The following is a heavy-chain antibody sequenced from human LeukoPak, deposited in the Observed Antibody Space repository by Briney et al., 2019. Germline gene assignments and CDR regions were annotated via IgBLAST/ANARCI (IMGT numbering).Heavy chain of an antibody. CDR1: GGSFSGYY. D-gene: IGHD2-15*01. Sequence: SETLSLTCAVYGGSFSGYYWSWIRQPPGKGLEWIGEINHSGSTNYNPSLKSRVTISVDTSKNQFSLKLSSVTAVDTAVYYCARTTTKVRILEDWGQGTLVTVSS. CDR3: ARTTTKVRILED. J-gene: IGHJ1*01. V-gene: IGHV4-34*01. CDR2: INHSGST.